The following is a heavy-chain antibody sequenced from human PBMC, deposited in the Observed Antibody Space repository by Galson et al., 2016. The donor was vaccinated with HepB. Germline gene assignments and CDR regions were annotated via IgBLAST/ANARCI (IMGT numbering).Heavy chain of an antibody. Sequence: SLRLSCAASGFTVSNNYMSWVRQAPGKGLEWVSLIYSVGRTEYADSVKGRFAISRDTSKNILYLQMNSLRVEDMAVYYCAVKTDLAPTAPWGQGTLVTVSS. CDR3: AVKTDLAPTAP. CDR1: GFTVSNNY. D-gene: IGHD6-13*01. J-gene: IGHJ5*02. V-gene: IGHV3-66*01. CDR2: IYSVGRT.